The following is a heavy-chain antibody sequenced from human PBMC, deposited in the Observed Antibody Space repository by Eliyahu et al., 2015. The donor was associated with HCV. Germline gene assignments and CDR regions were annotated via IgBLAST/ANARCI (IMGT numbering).Heavy chain of an antibody. CDR1: GFXLSTVGMR. Sequence: QVTLKESGPALVKPTQTLTLTCSFSGFXLSTVGMRVTWXXQPXGKALEWLXRIDWDDDXYYRTALRTRLSISKDTSKNQVVLTMTNMDPEDTATYYCARSRDGYCFDHWGQGTLVTVSS. V-gene: IGHV2-70*04. J-gene: IGHJ4*02. CDR2: IDWDDDX. D-gene: IGHD5-24*01. CDR3: ARSRDGYCFDH.